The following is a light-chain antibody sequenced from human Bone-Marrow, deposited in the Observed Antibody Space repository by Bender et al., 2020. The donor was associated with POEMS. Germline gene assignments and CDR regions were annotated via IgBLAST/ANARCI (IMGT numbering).Light chain of an antibody. CDR3: QVWDSDSDHPV. CDR1: KLGDRF. J-gene: IGLJ2*01. CDR2: DDS. Sequence: SYELTQPPSVSVSPGQTASITCSGDKLGDRFACWYQQKAGQAPVLVLHDDSDRPSGIPERVSGSNSGNTATLTISGVEAGDEADYYCQVWDSDSDHPVFGGGTKLTVL. V-gene: IGLV3-1*01.